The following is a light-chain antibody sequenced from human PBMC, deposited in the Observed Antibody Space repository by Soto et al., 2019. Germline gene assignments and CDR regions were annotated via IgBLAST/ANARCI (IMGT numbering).Light chain of an antibody. CDR1: QSVSSS. J-gene: IGKJ5*01. CDR2: GAS. CDR3: QQHNNWPPT. V-gene: IGKV3-15*01. Sequence: EIVMTQSPATLSVSPGERATLSCRASQSVSSSLAWYQQKPGQAPRLLIYGASTRATGISARFSGSRSGTEFTLTISSLQSEDFAVYYCQQHNNWPPTFGQGTRLEIK.